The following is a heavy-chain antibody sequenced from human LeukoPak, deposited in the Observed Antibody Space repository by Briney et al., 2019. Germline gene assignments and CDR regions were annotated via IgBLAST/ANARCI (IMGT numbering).Heavy chain of an antibody. CDR1: GFTFSNYA. Sequence: PGGSLRLSCAASGFTFSNYAIHWVRQAPGKGLEWVSSITSSSSYIYYADSVKGRFTISRDNAKNSLYLQMNSLRAEDTAVYYCARQDSSGYYYFTGAYFDYWGQGTLVTVSS. CDR3: ARQDSSGYYYFTGAYFDY. J-gene: IGHJ4*02. V-gene: IGHV3-21*01. D-gene: IGHD3-22*01. CDR2: ITSSSSYI.